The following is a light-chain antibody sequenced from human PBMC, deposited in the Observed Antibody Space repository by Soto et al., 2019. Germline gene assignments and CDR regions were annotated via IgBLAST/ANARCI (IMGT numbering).Light chain of an antibody. CDR3: QQRINWPLT. V-gene: IGKV3-11*01. CDR2: DAS. J-gene: IGKJ4*01. Sequence: EIVLTQSPATLSLSPGERATHSCRTSHSISSHLAWYQQKPGQAPRLLIYDASNRAPGIPARFSGSGYGTDFTLTISSLEPEDFAVYYCQQRINWPLTFGGGTKVEIK. CDR1: HSISSH.